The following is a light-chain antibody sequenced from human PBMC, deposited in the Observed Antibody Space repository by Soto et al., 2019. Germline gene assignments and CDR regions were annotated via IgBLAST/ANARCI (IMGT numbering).Light chain of an antibody. CDR1: QSVSSSY. CDR2: GAS. V-gene: IGKV3-20*01. J-gene: IGKJ1*01. CDR3: QQYGNSPQT. Sequence: EIVMTQSPATLSVSPGERATLSCRASQSVSSSYLAWYQQKPGQAPRLLIYGASSRATGIPDRFSGSGSGTDFTLTISRLEPEDFAVYYCQQYGNSPQTFGQGTKVDI.